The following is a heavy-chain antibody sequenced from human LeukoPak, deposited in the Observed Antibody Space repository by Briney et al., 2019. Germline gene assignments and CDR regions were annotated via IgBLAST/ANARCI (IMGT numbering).Heavy chain of an antibody. CDR2: IYYSGST. CDR1: GGSISSSSYY. V-gene: IGHV4-39*01. CDR3: AGGSSSSGWFDP. J-gene: IGHJ5*02. Sequence: SETLSLTCTVSGGSISSSSYYWGWIRQPPGTGLEWIGSIYYSGSTYYNPSLKSRVTISVDTSKNQFSLKLSSVTAADTAVYYCAGGSSSSGWFDPWGQGTLVTVSS. D-gene: IGHD6-6*01.